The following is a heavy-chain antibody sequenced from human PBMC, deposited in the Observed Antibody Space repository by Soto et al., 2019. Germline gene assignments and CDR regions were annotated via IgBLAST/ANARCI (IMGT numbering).Heavy chain of an antibody. CDR2: ISGGSETT. V-gene: IGHV3-23*01. J-gene: IGHJ4*02. Sequence: EVQLLESGGGLVQPGGSLRLSCVASGFALSNYALGWVRQAPGKGLEWVSGISGGSETTSYADSVKGRFTISRDNSKDTLFLQLNSLRAVDTATYFCAKDLDGGFEGLFFDQWGQGTLVTVSS. CDR3: AKDLDGGFEGLFFDQ. D-gene: IGHD3-10*01. CDR1: GFALSNYA.